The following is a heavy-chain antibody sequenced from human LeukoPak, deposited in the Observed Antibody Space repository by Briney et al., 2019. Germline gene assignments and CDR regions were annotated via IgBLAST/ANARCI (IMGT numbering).Heavy chain of an antibody. D-gene: IGHD3-22*01. CDR2: ISYDGSNK. J-gene: IGHJ4*02. CDR3: ARERDSSDFDY. CDR1: GFTFRSYA. Sequence: GGSLRLSCAASGFTFRSYAMHWVRQAPGKGLEWVAVISYDGSNKYYADSVKGRFTISRDNSKNTLYLQMNSLRAEDTAVYYCARERDSSDFDYWGQGTLVTVSS. V-gene: IGHV3-30*01.